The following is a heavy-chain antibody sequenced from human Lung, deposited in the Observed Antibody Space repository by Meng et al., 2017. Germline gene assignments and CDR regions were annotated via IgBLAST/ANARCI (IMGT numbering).Heavy chain of an antibody. J-gene: IGHJ4*02. D-gene: IGHD4-11*01. V-gene: IGHV4-34*01. CDR2: INHSGST. CDR3: ARGPTTMAHDFDY. Sequence: QVRLQPWGPGLLKPSGTPSLACVVSGGSFSDYYWRWIRQPPGKGLEWIGEINHSGSTNYNPSLESRATISVDTSQNNLSLKLSSVTAADSAVYYCARGPTTMAHDFDYWGQGTLVTVSS. CDR1: GGSFSDYY.